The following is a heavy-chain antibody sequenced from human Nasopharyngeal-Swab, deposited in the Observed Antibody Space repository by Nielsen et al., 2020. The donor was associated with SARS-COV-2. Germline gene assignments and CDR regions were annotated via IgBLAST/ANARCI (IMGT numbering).Heavy chain of an antibody. Sequence: GESLKISCAASGFTFSSYGMHWVRQAPGKGLEWVSAISGSGGSTYYADSVKGRFTISRDNSKNTLYLQMNSLRAEDTAVYYCAKDGIAAAGPQLYYYYYGMDVWGQGTTVTVSS. D-gene: IGHD6-13*01. V-gene: IGHV3-23*01. CDR2: ISGSGGST. J-gene: IGHJ6*02. CDR1: GFTFSSYG. CDR3: AKDGIAAAGPQLYYYYYGMDV.